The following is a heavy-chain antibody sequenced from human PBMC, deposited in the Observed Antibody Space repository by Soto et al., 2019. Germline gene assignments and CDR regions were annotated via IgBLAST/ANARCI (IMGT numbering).Heavy chain of an antibody. CDR3: AREKGEIAARTGVGMDV. D-gene: IGHD6-13*01. J-gene: IGHJ6*02. CDR2: IKQDGSEK. Sequence: EVQLVESGGGLVQPGGSRRLSCAASGFTSSNYWMSWVRQAPGKGLEWVANIKQDGSEKYYVDSVKGRFTISRDNAKNSLFLQMNSLRAEDTAVYYCAREKGEIAARTGVGMDVWGQGTTVTVSS. CDR1: GFTSSNYW. V-gene: IGHV3-7*01.